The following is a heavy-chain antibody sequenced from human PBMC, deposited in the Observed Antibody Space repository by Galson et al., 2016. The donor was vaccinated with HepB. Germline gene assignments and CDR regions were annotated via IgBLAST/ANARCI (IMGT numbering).Heavy chain of an antibody. CDR1: GFTFSSYA. CDR3: AKAHPSPTATGGF. D-gene: IGHD7-27*01. Sequence: SLRLSCAASGFTFSSYALHWVRQAPGKGLECMAVISYDGINKYYADSVKGRFTISRDNSKNTPYLQMNSLRVEDTAVYYCAKAHPSPTATGGFWGQGTLVIVSS. J-gene: IGHJ4*02. V-gene: IGHV3-30-3*01. CDR2: ISYDGINK.